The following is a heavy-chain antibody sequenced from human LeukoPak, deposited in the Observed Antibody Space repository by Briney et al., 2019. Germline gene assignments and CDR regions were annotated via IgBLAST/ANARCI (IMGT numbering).Heavy chain of an antibody. CDR1: GFTVSRTY. D-gene: IGHD3/OR15-3a*01. CDR2: IYEGGDI. Sequence: GGSLRLSCAALGFTVSRTYMRWVRQAPGKGLEWVSVIYEGGDIYYADSVRGRFAISRDNSKNTVYLQMNGLRGEDTAAYYCARDPSGTGTGFDIWGQGTMVTVSS. V-gene: IGHV3-66*01. J-gene: IGHJ3*02. CDR3: ARDPSGTGTGFDI.